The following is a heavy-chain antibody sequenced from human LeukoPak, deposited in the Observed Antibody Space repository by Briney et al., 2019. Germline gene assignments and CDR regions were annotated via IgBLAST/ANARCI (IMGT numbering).Heavy chain of an antibody. J-gene: IGHJ6*02. CDR1: GGSFSGYY. Sequence: SEILSLTCAVYGGSFSGYYWSWIRQPPGKGLEWIGEINHSGSTNYNPSLKSRVTISVDTSKNQFSLKLSSVTAADTAVYYCARGRVQHQLSLYYYYYGMDVWGQGTTVTVSS. V-gene: IGHV4-34*01. D-gene: IGHD6-13*01. CDR3: ARGRVQHQLSLYYYYYGMDV. CDR2: INHSGST.